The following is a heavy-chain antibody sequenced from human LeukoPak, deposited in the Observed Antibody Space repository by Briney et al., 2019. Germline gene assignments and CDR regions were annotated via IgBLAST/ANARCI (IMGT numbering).Heavy chain of an antibody. CDR2: ISYDGSNK. CDR3: ARDSNSYYYDSSGYSPGY. D-gene: IGHD3-22*01. V-gene: IGHV3-30-3*01. CDR1: GFTFSSYA. Sequence: GRSLRLSCAASGFTFSSYAMHWVRQAPGKGLEWVAVISYDGSNKYYADSVKGRFTISRDNSKNTLYLQMNSLRAEDTAVYYCARDSNSYYYDSSGYSPGYWGQGTLVTVSS. J-gene: IGHJ4*02.